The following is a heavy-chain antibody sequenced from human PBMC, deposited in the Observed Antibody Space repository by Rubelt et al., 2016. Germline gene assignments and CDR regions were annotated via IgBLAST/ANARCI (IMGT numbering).Heavy chain of an antibody. V-gene: IGHV1-46*01. D-gene: IGHD3-3*01. CDR1: GYTFTSYY. Sequence: QVQLVQSGAEVKKPGASVKVSCKASGYTFTSYYMHWVRQAPGQGLEWMVIINPSGRSTRDGQEFQGRVTLTTDTATGTVYMGLGSLGSEDTAVYYCARSPRYDFEDNWFDPWGQGTLVTVSS. CDR3: ARSPRYDFEDNWFDP. J-gene: IGHJ5*02. CDR2: INPSGRST.